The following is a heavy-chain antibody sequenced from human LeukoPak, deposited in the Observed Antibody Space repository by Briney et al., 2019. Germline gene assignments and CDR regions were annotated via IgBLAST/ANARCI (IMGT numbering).Heavy chain of an antibody. D-gene: IGHD5/OR15-5a*01. V-gene: IGHV3-7*03. Sequence: GGSLRLSCAASGFTFSSHWLNWVRRAPGKGLDWVAIINQDGGSIGYGDSVKGRFTISRDNAKNSLYLQMNSLRAEDTALYYCAESRYFIGSHNWFDPWGQGTLVTVSS. CDR3: AESRYFIGSHNWFDP. J-gene: IGHJ5*02. CDR2: INQDGGSI. CDR1: GFTFSSHW.